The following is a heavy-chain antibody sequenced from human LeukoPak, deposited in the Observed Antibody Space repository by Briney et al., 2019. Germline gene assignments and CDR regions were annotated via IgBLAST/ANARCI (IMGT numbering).Heavy chain of an antibody. CDR1: GGSFSGYY. D-gene: IGHD3-9*01. CDR3: AREGSGGTIYYFDY. Sequence: SETLSLTCAVYGGSFSGYYWSWIRQPPGKGLEWIGEINHSGSTNYNPSLKSRVTISVDTSKNQFSLKPSSVTAADTAVYYCAREGSGGTIYYFDYWGQGTLVTVSS. J-gene: IGHJ4*02. V-gene: IGHV4-34*01. CDR2: INHSGST.